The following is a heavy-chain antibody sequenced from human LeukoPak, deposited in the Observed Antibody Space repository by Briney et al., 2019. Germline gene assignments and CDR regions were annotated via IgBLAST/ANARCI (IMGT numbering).Heavy chain of an antibody. CDR2: IYGDDDKT. D-gene: IGHD3-10*02. V-gene: IGHV3-23*01. J-gene: IGHJ5*02. Sequence: GGSLRLSCVASGFTFSKYAMTWVRQAPGKGLEMVAGIYGDDDKTVYGDAVKGRFTISRDNSKNTTFLQMTSQRAEDTAVYYCAKTQGCYDAWGQEALVTVSS. CDR1: GFTFSKYA. CDR3: AKTQGCYDA.